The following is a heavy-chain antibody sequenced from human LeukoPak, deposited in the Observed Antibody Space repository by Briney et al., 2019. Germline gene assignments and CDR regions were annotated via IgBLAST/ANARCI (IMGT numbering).Heavy chain of an antibody. J-gene: IGHJ6*03. CDR3: ARGIGNNRYYYMDV. CDR2: VYYSGST. D-gene: IGHD1-14*01. Sequence: SETLSLTCTVSGGSISSYYWSWIRQPPGKGLEWIGYVYYSGSTNYNPSLESRVTISVDTSKNHFSLKLSSVTAADTAVYYCARGIGNNRYYYMDVWGKGTTVTVSS. V-gene: IGHV4-59*01. CDR1: GGSISSYY.